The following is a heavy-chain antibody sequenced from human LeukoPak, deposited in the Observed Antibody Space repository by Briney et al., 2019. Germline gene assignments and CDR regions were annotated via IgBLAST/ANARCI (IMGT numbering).Heavy chain of an antibody. CDR1: GFTFSSYS. D-gene: IGHD3-16*01. V-gene: IGHV3-21*04. CDR3: ARDLETGGVMTTASP. CDR2: ISSSSSYI. J-gene: IGHJ5*02. Sequence: GGSLRLSCAASGFTFSSYSMNWVRQAPGKGLEWVSSISSSSSYIYYADSVKGRFTISRDNAKNSLYLQMNSLRAEDTAVYYCARDLETGGVMTTASPWGQGTLVTVSS.